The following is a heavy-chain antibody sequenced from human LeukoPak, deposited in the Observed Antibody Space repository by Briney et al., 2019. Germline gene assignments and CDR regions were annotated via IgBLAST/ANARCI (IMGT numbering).Heavy chain of an antibody. CDR3: ASANYYYYYYMDV. CDR2: INHSGST. V-gene: IGHV4-34*01. CDR1: GGSFSGYY. J-gene: IGHJ6*03. Sequence: SETLSLTCAVYGGSFSGYYWSWIRQPPGKGLEWIGEINHSGSTNYNPSLKSRVTISVDTSKNQFSLKLSSVTAADTAVYYCASANYYYYYYMDVWGKGTTVAVSS.